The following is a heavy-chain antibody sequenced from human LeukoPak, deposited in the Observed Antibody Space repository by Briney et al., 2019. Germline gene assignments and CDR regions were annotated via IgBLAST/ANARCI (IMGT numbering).Heavy chain of an antibody. Sequence: ASVKVSCKASGGTFNNYAINWVRQAPGQGLEWMGGIIPIFGSSNYAQKFQGRVTMTTETSTSTAYMELRSLRSDDTAVYYCARDEKGRIAAVRMDVWGKGTTVTVSS. CDR2: IIPIFGSS. D-gene: IGHD6-13*01. V-gene: IGHV1-69*05. CDR1: GGTFNNYA. J-gene: IGHJ6*03. CDR3: ARDEKGRIAAVRMDV.